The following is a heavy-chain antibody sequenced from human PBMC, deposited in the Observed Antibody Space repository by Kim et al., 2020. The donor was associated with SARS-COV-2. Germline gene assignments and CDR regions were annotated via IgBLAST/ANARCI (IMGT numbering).Heavy chain of an antibody. Sequence: SVKVSCKASGGTFSSYAISWVRQAPGQGLEWMGGIIPIFGTANYAQKFQGRVTITADESTSTAYMELSSLRSEDTAVYYCASEGYCSSTSCYEVGYWGQGTLVTVSS. J-gene: IGHJ4*02. CDR2: IIPIFGTA. D-gene: IGHD2-2*01. CDR1: GGTFSSYA. V-gene: IGHV1-69*13. CDR3: ASEGYCSSTSCYEVGY.